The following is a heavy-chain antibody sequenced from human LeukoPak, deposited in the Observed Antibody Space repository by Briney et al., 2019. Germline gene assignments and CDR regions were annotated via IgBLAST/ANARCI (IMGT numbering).Heavy chain of an antibody. J-gene: IGHJ5*02. Sequence: SETLSLTCTVSGGSISSYYWSWIRQPPGKGLEWIGYIYTSGSTNYNPSLKSRVTISVDTSKKQFSLKLSSVTAADTAVYYCARHYAWGHTYYDFWSGYHDSGFDPWGQGTLVTVSS. CDR2: IYTSGST. CDR1: GGSISSYY. D-gene: IGHD3-3*01. V-gene: IGHV4-4*09. CDR3: ARHYAWGHTYYDFWSGYHDSGFDP.